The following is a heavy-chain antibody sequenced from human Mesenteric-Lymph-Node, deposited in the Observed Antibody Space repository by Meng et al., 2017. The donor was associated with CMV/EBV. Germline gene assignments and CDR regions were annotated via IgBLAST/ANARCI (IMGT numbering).Heavy chain of an antibody. CDR2: IYYRGST. D-gene: IGHD2-2*01. Sequence: SETLSPTCTVAGGSISSYYWSWIRQPPGKGLEWIGYIYYRGSTNYNPSLKSRVTISVDTSKNQFSLKLSSVTAAATAVYYCARERVVVVPAAIEAFDIWGQGTMVTVSS. J-gene: IGHJ3*02. CDR3: ARERVVVVPAAIEAFDI. V-gene: IGHV4-59*01. CDR1: GGSISSYY.